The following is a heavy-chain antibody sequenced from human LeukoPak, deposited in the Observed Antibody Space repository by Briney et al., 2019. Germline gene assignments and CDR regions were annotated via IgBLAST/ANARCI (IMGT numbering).Heavy chain of an antibody. Sequence: PSETLSLTWTVSGXSISGYNYYWGWIRQPPGKGLESIRSISYSGSTYYNPSLKSRVIISVDTSKNQFSLKVNSVTAADTAVYYCARLGYCSSTSCHLSWFDPWGQGTLVAVSS. J-gene: IGHJ5*02. CDR2: ISYSGST. V-gene: IGHV4-39*01. CDR1: GXSISGYNYY. D-gene: IGHD2-2*01. CDR3: ARLGYCSSTSCHLSWFDP.